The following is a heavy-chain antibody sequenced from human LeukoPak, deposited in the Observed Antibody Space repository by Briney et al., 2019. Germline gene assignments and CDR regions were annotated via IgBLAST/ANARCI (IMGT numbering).Heavy chain of an antibody. CDR3: ARIPYYDFQADAFDI. CDR2: IYYSGNT. J-gene: IGHJ3*02. CDR1: GGSISSGNYY. Sequence: PSQTLSLTCTVSGGSISSGNYYWSWIRQHPGKGLEWIGYIYYSGNTYYNPSLKSRVAISVDTSKNQFSLQLNSVTPEDTAVYYCARIPYYDFQADAFDIWGQGTMVTVSS. V-gene: IGHV4-31*03. D-gene: IGHD3-3*01.